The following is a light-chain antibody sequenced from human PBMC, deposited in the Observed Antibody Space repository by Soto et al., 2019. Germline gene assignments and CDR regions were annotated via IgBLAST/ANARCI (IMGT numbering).Light chain of an antibody. J-gene: IGKJ2*01. V-gene: IGKV3-15*01. Sequence: ENVLTQSPATLSVSPGERATLSCRTSQIIGTNLAWYQQKPGQAPRLLIYGAFIRAPGFPVRFRGTGSGSEFTLTISSLQTEDGALYYGQQYYKWPYTFGQGTNLEIK. CDR2: GAF. CDR3: QQYYKWPYT. CDR1: QIIGTN.